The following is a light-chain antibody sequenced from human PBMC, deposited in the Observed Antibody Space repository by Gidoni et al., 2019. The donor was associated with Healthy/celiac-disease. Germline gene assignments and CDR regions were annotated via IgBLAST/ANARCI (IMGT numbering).Light chain of an antibody. CDR1: QSLLHSNGYNY. J-gene: IGKJ1*01. CDR3: MQALQTSWT. Sequence: DIVMNPSPLSLPVTPGEPASISCRSSQSLLHSNGYNYLDWYLQKPGQSPQLLIYLGSNRASGVPDRFSGSGSGTDFTLKISRVEAEDVGVYYCMQALQTSWTFGQGTKVEIK. CDR2: LGS. V-gene: IGKV2-28*01.